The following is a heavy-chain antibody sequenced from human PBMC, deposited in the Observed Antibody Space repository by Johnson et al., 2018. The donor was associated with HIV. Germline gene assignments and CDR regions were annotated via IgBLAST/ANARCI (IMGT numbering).Heavy chain of an antibody. V-gene: IGHV3-7*02. Sequence: QLVESGGGLIQPGGSLRLSCAASGFTVSSNYMSWVRQAPGKGLEWVANIKQDGSEKYYVDSVKGRFTISRDNAKNSLYLQMNSLRAEDTAVYYCAKAMGGWLLAHAFDIWGQGTMVTVSS. D-gene: IGHD3-22*01. CDR1: GFTVSSNY. J-gene: IGHJ3*02. CDR2: IKQDGSEK. CDR3: AKAMGGWLLAHAFDI.